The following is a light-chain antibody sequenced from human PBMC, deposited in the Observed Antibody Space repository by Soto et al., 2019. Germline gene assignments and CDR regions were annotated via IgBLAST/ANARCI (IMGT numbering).Light chain of an antibody. V-gene: IGKV1-5*01. CDR2: DAS. Sequence: DIQMTQSPSTLSASVGDRVTITCRASQRISSWLAWYQQKPGKAPKLLISDASNLESGVPSRFSGSGSGTEFTLTISSLQPDDFALYYCQQYSTYSYTFGQGTKLEI. J-gene: IGKJ2*01. CDR3: QQYSTYSYT. CDR1: QRISSW.